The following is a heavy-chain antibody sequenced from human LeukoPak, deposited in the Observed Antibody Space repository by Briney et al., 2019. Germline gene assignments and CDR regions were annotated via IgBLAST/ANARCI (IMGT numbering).Heavy chain of an antibody. Sequence: GASVKVSCKASGYTFTGYYIHWVRQAPGQGLEWMGWISPNSGDTNSAQKFQGRVTMTRDTSISTAYMELSRLRSDDTAVYYCARHPPRGDGGLPFDYWGQGTLVTVSS. CDR3: ARHPPRGDGGLPFDY. D-gene: IGHD4-17*01. CDR2: ISPNSGDT. CDR1: GYTFTGYY. J-gene: IGHJ4*02. V-gene: IGHV1-2*02.